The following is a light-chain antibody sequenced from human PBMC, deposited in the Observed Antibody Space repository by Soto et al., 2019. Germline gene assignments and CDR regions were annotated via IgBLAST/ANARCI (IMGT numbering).Light chain of an antibody. CDR2: EVS. V-gene: IGLV2-14*01. J-gene: IGLJ2*01. Sequence: QSVLTQPASVSGSPGQSITISCTGTSSDVGGYDFVSWYQQYPGKAPKLMIYEVSNRPSGVSNRFSGSNSGNTASLTISGLQAEDEADYYCSSYTNSSPWIFGGGTKLTVL. CDR1: SSDVGGYDF. CDR3: SSYTNSSPWI.